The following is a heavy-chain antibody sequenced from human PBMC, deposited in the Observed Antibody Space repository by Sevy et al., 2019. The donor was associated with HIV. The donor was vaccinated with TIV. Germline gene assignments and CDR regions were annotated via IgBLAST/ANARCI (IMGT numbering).Heavy chain of an antibody. D-gene: IGHD5-12*01. J-gene: IGHJ6*02. CDR2: IIPIFGTA. CDR3: ARTGGYIVATDFRAYYYYGMDV. CDR1: GGTFSSYA. Sequence: ASVKVSCKASGGTFSSYAISWVRQAPGQGLEWMGGIIPIFGTANYAQRFQGRVTITADESTSTAYMELSSLRSEDTAVYYCARTGGYIVATDFRAYYYYGMDVWGQGTTVTVSS. V-gene: IGHV1-69*13.